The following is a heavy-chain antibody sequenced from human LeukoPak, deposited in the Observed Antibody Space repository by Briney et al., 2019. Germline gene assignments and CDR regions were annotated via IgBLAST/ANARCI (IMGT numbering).Heavy chain of an antibody. Sequence: SETLSLTCTVSGGSISSYYWSWIRQPAGKGLEWVGRIYTSGSTNYNPSLKSRVTMSVDTSKNQFSLKLSSVTAADTAVYYCARDRATNYYYGMAVWGQGTTVTVSS. D-gene: IGHD5-24*01. CDR3: ARDRATNYYYGMAV. V-gene: IGHV4-4*07. J-gene: IGHJ6*02. CDR2: IYTSGST. CDR1: GGSISSYY.